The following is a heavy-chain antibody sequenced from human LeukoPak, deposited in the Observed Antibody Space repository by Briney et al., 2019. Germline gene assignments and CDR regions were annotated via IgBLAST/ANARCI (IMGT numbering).Heavy chain of an antibody. D-gene: IGHD4-17*01. CDR2: IYHSGST. Sequence: SQTLSLTCTVSGGSISSGGYYWSWIRQPPGKGLEWIGYIYHSGSTYYNPSLKSRVTISVDTSKNQFSLKLSSVTAADTAVYYCARWSTVTTLDYYYGMDVWGQGTTVTVSS. CDR3: ARWSTVTTLDYYYGMDV. CDR1: GGSISSGGYY. J-gene: IGHJ6*02. V-gene: IGHV4-30-2*01.